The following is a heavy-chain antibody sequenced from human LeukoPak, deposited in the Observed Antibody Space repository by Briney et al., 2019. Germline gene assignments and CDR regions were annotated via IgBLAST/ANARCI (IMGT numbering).Heavy chain of an antibody. D-gene: IGHD5-18*01. CDR2: IYSGGST. V-gene: IGHV3-53*01. CDR1: GFTVSSNY. J-gene: IGHJ4*02. CDR3: AKDREHSYGYYFDY. Sequence: QPGGSLRLSCAASGFTVSSNYMSWVRQAPGKGLEWVSVIYSGGSTYYADSVKGRFTISRDNSKNTLYLQMNSLRAEDTAVYYCAKDREHSYGYYFDYWGQGTLVTVSS.